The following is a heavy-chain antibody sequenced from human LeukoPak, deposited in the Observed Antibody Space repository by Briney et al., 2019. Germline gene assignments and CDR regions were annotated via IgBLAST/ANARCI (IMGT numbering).Heavy chain of an antibody. CDR1: GFTFSSYG. Sequence: GGSLRLSCAASGFTFSSYGMHWVRQAPGKGLEWVAFIRLDGSNKYYAESVKGRFTISRDNSKNTLYLQMNSLRGDDTAVYYCAKPPFDYWGQGTLVTVSS. CDR2: IRLDGSNK. CDR3: AKPPFDY. J-gene: IGHJ4*02. V-gene: IGHV3-30*02.